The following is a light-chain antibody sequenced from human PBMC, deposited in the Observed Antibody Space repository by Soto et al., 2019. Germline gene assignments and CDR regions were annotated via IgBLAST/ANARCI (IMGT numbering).Light chain of an antibody. Sequence: EIVLTQSPGTLSLSPGERATLSCRANQSISHYLAWYQQKPGQSPRLLIYGAASRAIGIPDRFNGSGSETTFTLTISRLQTEDFALYYCQQYNGSPFTFGPGTKVDIK. CDR2: GAA. CDR1: QSISHY. CDR3: QQYNGSPFT. V-gene: IGKV3-20*01. J-gene: IGKJ3*01.